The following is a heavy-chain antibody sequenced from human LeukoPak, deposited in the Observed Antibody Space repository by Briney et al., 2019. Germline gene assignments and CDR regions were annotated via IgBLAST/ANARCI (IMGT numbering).Heavy chain of an antibody. CDR3: ARVDYTTSSPYLLPDS. D-gene: IGHD6-6*01. Sequence: SETLSLTCTVSGGSIVGYYWSWIRQPPGKGLEWIGYIYYSGSTNYNPSLKSRVTISVDTSKNQLSLRVTSVTAADTAVYYCARVDYTTSSPYLLPDSWGQGTLVTVSS. J-gene: IGHJ4*02. V-gene: IGHV4-59*01. CDR2: IYYSGST. CDR1: GGSIVGYY.